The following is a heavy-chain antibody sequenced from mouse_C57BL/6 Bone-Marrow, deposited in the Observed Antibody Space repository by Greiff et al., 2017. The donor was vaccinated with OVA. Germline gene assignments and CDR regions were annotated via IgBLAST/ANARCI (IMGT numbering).Heavy chain of an antibody. V-gene: IGHV1-47*01. CDR1: GYTFTTYP. CDR2: FHPYNDDT. D-gene: IGHD2-4*01. Sequence: QVQLQQSGAELVKPGASVKMSCKASGYTFTTYPIEWMKQTHGKSLEWIGNFHPYNDDTKYNEKFKGKATLTVEKSSSTVYLELSRLTSDDSAVYYGARPGDYDGDWFAYWGQGPLVTVSA. J-gene: IGHJ3*01. CDR3: ARPGDYDGDWFAY.